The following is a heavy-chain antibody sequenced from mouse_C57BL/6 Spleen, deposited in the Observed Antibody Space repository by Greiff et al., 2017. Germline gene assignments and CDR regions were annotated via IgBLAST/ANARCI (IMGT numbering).Heavy chain of an antibody. V-gene: IGHV1-15*01. Sequence: VQLQQSGAELVRPGASVTLSCKASGYTFTDYEMHWVKQTPVHGLEWIGAIDPETGGTAYNQKFKGKAILTADKSSSTAYMELRSLTSEDSAVYYCTRDGSISLFDYWGQGTTLTVSS. CDR3: TRDGSISLFDY. J-gene: IGHJ2*01. CDR2: IDPETGGT. D-gene: IGHD1-1*01. CDR1: GYTFTDYE.